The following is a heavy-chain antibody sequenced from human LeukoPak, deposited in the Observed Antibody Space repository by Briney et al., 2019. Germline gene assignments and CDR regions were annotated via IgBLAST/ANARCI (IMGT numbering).Heavy chain of an antibody. Sequence: GGSLRLSCAASGFTVSSNYMSWVRQAPGKGLEWVSVIYSGGSTYYADSVKGRFTISRDNAKNSLYLQMNSLRAEDTAVYYCARDQSTFGGVIVPPSLYYWGQGTLVTVSS. J-gene: IGHJ4*02. V-gene: IGHV3-53*01. D-gene: IGHD3-16*02. CDR1: GFTVSSNY. CDR2: IYSGGST. CDR3: ARDQSTFGGVIVPPSLYY.